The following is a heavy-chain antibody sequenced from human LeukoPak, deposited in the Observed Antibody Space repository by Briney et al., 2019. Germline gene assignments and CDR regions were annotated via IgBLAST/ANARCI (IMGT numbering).Heavy chain of an antibody. D-gene: IGHD6-19*01. Sequence: SETLSLTCTVSGGSISSSSYYWGWIRQPPGKGLEWIGSIYYSGSTYYNPSLKSRVTISVDTSKNQFSLKLSSVTAADTAVYYCARLIAVAASDYWVQGTLVTVSS. CDR3: ARLIAVAASDY. J-gene: IGHJ4*02. CDR1: GGSISSSSYY. V-gene: IGHV4-39*01. CDR2: IYYSGST.